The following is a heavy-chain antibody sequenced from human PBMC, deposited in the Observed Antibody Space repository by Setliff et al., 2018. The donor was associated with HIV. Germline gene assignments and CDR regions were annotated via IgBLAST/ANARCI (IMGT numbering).Heavy chain of an antibody. CDR1: GFTFSSYE. J-gene: IGHJ5*02. V-gene: IGHV3-48*03. CDR2: ISSSGSTI. D-gene: IGHD3-10*01. CDR3: ASSGSGSYINWFGP. Sequence: VGSLRLSCAASGFTFSSYEMNWVRQAPGKGLEWVSYISSSGSTIYYADSVKGRFTISRDNAKNSVHLQMTSLRAEDTAVYYCASSGSGSYINWFGPWGQGTLVTVS.